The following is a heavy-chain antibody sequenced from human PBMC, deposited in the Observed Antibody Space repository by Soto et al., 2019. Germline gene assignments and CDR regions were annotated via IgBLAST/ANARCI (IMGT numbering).Heavy chain of an antibody. CDR3: ARHPGAPIREYYVDL. Sequence: QLQESGPGLVKPSETLSLTCTVSGGSISSSSYYRGWIRQPPGKGPEWFGSINYSGSTYYNPSLQSRVPIAVDTSKDQCSLKLRSVTAAEPAVYYCARHPGAPIREYYVDLWGRGTLVTVSS. CDR2: INYSGST. D-gene: IGHD5-12*01. CDR1: GGSISSSSYY. V-gene: IGHV4-39*01. J-gene: IGHJ2*01.